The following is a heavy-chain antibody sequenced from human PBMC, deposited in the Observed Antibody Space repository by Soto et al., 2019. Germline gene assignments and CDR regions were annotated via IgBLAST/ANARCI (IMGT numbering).Heavy chain of an antibody. D-gene: IGHD6-19*01. CDR2: LSGSGGYT. CDR3: AKSSPYSSDWAPWDY. Sequence: EVQLLESGGGLVQPGGSLRLSCAASGFTFSGYAMSWVRQAPGKGLEWVSSLSGSGGYTYYTDSVKGRFTISRDNSKNTLHLQMNSLRAEDTAVYYCAKSSPYSSDWAPWDYWGQGTLVTVSS. CDR1: GFTFSGYA. V-gene: IGHV3-23*01. J-gene: IGHJ4*02.